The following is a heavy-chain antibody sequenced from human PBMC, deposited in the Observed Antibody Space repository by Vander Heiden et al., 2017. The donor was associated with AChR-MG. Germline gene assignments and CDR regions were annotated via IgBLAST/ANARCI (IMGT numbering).Heavy chain of an antibody. J-gene: IGHJ5*02. CDR2: IIPIFGTA. D-gene: IGHD3-10*01. V-gene: IGHV1-69*06. CDR1: GGTFSSYA. CDR3: ARGLVSRDEIGFYGSGSYIVGFDP. Sequence: QVQLVQSGAEVKKPGSSVKVSCKASGGTFSSYAISWVRQAPGQGLEWMGGIIPIFGTANYAQKFQGRVTITADKSTSTAYMELSSLRSEDTAVYYCARGLVSRDEIGFYGSGSYIVGFDPWGQGTLVTVSS.